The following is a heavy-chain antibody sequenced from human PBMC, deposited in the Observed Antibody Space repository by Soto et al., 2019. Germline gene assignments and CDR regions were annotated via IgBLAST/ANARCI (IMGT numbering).Heavy chain of an antibody. Sequence: GASVKVSCKASGYTFTSYDINWVRQATGQGLEWMGWMNPNSGNTGYAQKFQGRVTTTRNTSISTAYMELSSLRSEDTAVYYCARATGSCSGGSCPYYFDYWAQGTPVPVSS. D-gene: IGHD2-15*01. CDR3: ARATGSCSGGSCPYYFDY. V-gene: IGHV1-8*01. CDR1: GYTFTSYD. CDR2: MNPNSGNT. J-gene: IGHJ4*02.